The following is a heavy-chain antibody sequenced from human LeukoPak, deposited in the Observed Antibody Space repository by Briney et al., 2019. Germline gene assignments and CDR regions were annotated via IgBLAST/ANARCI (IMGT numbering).Heavy chain of an antibody. D-gene: IGHD1-26*01. CDR2: ISGSGGST. V-gene: IGHV3-23*01. CDR3: AKISRERTYYYYMDV. J-gene: IGHJ6*03. Sequence: GGSLRLSCAASGFTFSSYAMSWVRQAPGKGLEWVSAISGSGGSTYYADSVKGRFTISRDNSKNTLYLQMNSPRAEDTAVYYCAKISRERTYYYYMDVWGKGTTVTVSS. CDR1: GFTFSSYA.